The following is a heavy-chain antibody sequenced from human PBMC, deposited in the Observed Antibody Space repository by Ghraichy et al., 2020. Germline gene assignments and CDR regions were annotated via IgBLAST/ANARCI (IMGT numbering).Heavy chain of an antibody. CDR1: GYSISSGYY. J-gene: IGHJ4*02. D-gene: IGHD3-10*02. CDR2: IYHSGST. CDR3: ARDGYVVD. Sequence: SETLSLTCAVSGYSISSGYYWGWIRQPPGKGLEWSGRIYHSGSTYYNPSLKSRVTISVDTSKNQFSLKLSSVTAADTAVYYCARDGYVVDWGQGTLVTVSS. V-gene: IGHV4-38-2*02.